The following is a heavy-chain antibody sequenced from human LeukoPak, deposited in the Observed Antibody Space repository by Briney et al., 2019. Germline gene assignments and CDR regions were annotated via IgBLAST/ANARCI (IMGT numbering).Heavy chain of an antibody. Sequence: SDTLSLTRTVSGGSISSFYWSWIRQPPGRGLDWIGGIYTSGATNSNPSLKSRVTMSVDTSKNQFSLKLSSVTAADTAVYYCASSGWTDAFDIWGQGTMVTVSS. CDR3: ASSGWTDAFDI. J-gene: IGHJ3*02. V-gene: IGHV4-4*07. CDR2: IYTSGAT. CDR1: GGSISSFY. D-gene: IGHD6-19*01.